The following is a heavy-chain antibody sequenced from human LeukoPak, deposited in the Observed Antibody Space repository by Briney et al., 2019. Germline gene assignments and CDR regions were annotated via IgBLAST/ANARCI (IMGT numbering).Heavy chain of an antibody. J-gene: IGHJ5*02. CDR2: IKQDGSEK. Sequence: GGSLRLSCAASGFTFGSYWMSWVRQAPGKGLEWVANIKQDGSEKYYVDSVKGRFTISRDDAKNSLYLQMNSLRAEDTAVYYCARDDCSSISCYHNWFDPWGQGTLVTVSS. D-gene: IGHD2-2*01. CDR3: ARDDCSSISCYHNWFDP. V-gene: IGHV3-7*01. CDR1: GFTFGSYW.